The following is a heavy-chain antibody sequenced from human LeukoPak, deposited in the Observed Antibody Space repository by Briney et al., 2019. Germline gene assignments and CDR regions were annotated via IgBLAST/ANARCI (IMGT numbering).Heavy chain of an antibody. J-gene: IGHJ4*02. CDR2: ISYDGSNK. CDR1: GFTFSSYG. V-gene: IGHV3-30*18. D-gene: IGHD3-10*01. CDR3: AKERASRGDY. Sequence: SGRSLRLSCAASGFTFSSYGMHWVRQAPGKGLEWVAVISYDGSNKYYADSVKGRFTISRDNSKNTLYLQMNSLRAEDTAVYYCAKERASRGDYWGQGTLVTVSS.